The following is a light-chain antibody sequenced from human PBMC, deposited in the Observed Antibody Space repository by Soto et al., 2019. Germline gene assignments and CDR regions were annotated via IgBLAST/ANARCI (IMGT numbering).Light chain of an antibody. CDR3: QQYNDWPRT. V-gene: IGKV3-15*01. CDR1: QSVSSN. Sequence: EIVLTQSPAALSVSPGERATLSCRASQSVSSNLAWYQQKPGQAPRLLMYGASTRATGIPARFSGSGSGTEFTLTISSLQSEDFAVYYCQQYNDWPRTFGQGTKVEV. CDR2: GAS. J-gene: IGKJ1*01.